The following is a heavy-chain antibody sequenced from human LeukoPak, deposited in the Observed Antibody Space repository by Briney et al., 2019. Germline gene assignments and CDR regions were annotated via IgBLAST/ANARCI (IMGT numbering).Heavy chain of an antibody. Sequence: SETLSLTCTVSGGSISSSSYYWVWIRQPPGKGLEWIGTIYYSGSTYYKPSLKRRVTISVDTSKNQFSLKLSSVTAADTAVYYCAVELRSYGGVPSWGQGTLVTVSS. CDR3: AVELRSYGGVPS. J-gene: IGHJ4*02. CDR2: IYYSGST. CDR1: GGSISSSSYY. V-gene: IGHV4-39*07. D-gene: IGHD5-18*01.